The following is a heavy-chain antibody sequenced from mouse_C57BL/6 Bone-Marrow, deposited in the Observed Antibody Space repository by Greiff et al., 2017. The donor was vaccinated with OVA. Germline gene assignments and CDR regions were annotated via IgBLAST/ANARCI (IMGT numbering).Heavy chain of an antibody. CDR3: SSRGTTVPWYFDN. J-gene: IGHJ1*03. CDR1: GYTFTSYW. Sequence: QVQLQQSGAELVKPGASVKLSCKASGYTFTSYWMHWVQQRPGRGLEWIGRIDPTSGGTKYHEKFKSKATLTVAKPYSTAYMQLSSLKSEDAAVDNCSSRGTTVPWYFDNWGTGTTVTVSS. CDR2: IDPTSGGT. D-gene: IGHD1-1*01. V-gene: IGHV1-72*01.